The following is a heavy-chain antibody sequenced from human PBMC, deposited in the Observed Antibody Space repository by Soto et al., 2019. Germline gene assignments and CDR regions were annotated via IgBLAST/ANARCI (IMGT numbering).Heavy chain of an antibody. D-gene: IGHD2-21*02. CDR2: ISYDGSNK. CDR1: GFTFSSYG. Sequence: QVQLVESGGGVVQPGRSLRLSCAASGFTFSSYGMHWVRQAPGKGLEWVAVISYDGSNKYYADSVKGRFTISRDNSKNTLYLQMNSLRAEDTAVYYCAKDKVPVVVTAPFDYWGQGTVVTVSS. V-gene: IGHV3-30*18. J-gene: IGHJ4*02. CDR3: AKDKVPVVVTAPFDY.